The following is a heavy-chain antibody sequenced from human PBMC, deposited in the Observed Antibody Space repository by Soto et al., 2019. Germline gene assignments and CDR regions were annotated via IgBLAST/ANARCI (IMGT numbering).Heavy chain of an antibody. CDR2: ISYDGSHK. Sequence: VQLVESGGGVVQPGRSLRLSCVASGFLFDTYGMHWVRQTPGKGLEWVAIISYDGSHKEYADSVKGRFAISRDNSENTLNLRMNNLGVENTPLYTSAPPPPSNPWERGTQV. CDR1: GFLFDTYG. J-gene: IGHJ5*02. CDR3: APPPPSNP. V-gene: IGHV3-30*03.